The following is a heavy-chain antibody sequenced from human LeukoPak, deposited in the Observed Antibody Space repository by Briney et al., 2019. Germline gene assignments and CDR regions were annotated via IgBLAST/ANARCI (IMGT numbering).Heavy chain of an antibody. D-gene: IGHD5-18*01. CDR1: GYTLTELS. J-gene: IGHJ5*02. CDR3: ATDPETWIQLSS. Sequence: GASVKVSCKVSGYTLTELSMHWVRQAPGKGLEWMGGFDPEDGETIYAQRFQGRVTMTEDTSTHTAYMELSSLRSEDTAVYYCATDPETWIQLSSWGQGTLVTVSS. CDR2: FDPEDGET. V-gene: IGHV1-24*01.